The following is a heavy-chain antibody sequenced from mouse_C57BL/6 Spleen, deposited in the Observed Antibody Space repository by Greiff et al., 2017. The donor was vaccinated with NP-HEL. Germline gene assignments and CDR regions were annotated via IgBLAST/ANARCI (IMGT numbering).Heavy chain of an antibody. V-gene: IGHV1-50*01. CDR3: AGYGSSWGY. CDR1: GYTFTSYW. CDR2: IDPSDSYT. D-gene: IGHD1-1*01. Sequence: VQLQQPGAELVKPGASVKLSCKASGYTFTSYWMQWVKQRPGQGLEWIGEIDPSDSYTNYNQKFKGKATLTVDTSSSTAYMQLSSLTSEDSAVYYCAGYGSSWGYWGQGTTLTVSS. J-gene: IGHJ2*01.